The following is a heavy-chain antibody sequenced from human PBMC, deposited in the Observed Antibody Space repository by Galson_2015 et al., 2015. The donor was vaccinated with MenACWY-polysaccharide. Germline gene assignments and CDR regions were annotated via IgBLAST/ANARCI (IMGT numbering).Heavy chain of an antibody. Sequence: SLRLSCAASGFTFDDYAMHWVRQAPGKGLEWVSGISWNSGSIGYADSVKGRFTISRDNAKNSLYLQMNSLRAEDTALYYCAKGSGYYDSSGYPSTPYYFDYRGQGTLVTVSS. CDR3: AKGSGYYDSSGYPSTPYYFDY. CDR2: ISWNSGSI. J-gene: IGHJ4*02. CDR1: GFTFDDYA. D-gene: IGHD3-22*01. V-gene: IGHV3-9*01.